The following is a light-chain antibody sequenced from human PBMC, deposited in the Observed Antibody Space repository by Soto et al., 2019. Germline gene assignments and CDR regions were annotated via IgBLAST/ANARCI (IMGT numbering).Light chain of an antibody. CDR2: AAS. Sequence: DIQMTQSPSTLSASVGDRVTITCRASQDVSNWLAWYQQKPGKAPKLLIYAASSLQGGVPSKFSGSGSGTDFTLTISSLQPEDFATYYCQQSHSTPITFGQGTRLEIK. CDR1: QDVSNW. J-gene: IGKJ5*01. CDR3: QQSHSTPIT. V-gene: IGKV1-39*01.